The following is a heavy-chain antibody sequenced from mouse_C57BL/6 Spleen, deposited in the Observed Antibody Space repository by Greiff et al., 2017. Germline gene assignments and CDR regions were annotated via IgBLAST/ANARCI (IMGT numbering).Heavy chain of an antibody. D-gene: IGHD2-14*01. CDR1: GYTFTSYW. CDR3: ARGEEYDDYLDY. V-gene: IGHV1-59*01. CDR2: IDPSDSYT. J-gene: IGHJ2*01. Sequence: QVQLQQPGAELVRPGTSVKLSCKASGYTFTSYWMHWVKQRPGQGLEWIGVIDPSDSYTNYNQKFKGKATLTVDTSSSTAYMQLSRLTSEDSAVYYCARGEEYDDYLDYWGQGTTLTVSA.